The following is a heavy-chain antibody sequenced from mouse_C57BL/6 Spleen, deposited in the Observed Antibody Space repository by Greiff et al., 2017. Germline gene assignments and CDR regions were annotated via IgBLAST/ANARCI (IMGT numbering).Heavy chain of an antibody. CDR3: AREGTTVVDY. J-gene: IGHJ2*01. V-gene: IGHV1-64*01. Sequence: QVQLQQPGAELVKPGASVKLSCKASGYTFTSYWMHWVKQRPGQGLEWIGMIHPTSGSTNYNEKFKSKATLTVDKSSSTAYMQLSSLTSEDSAVYYCAREGTTVVDYWGQGTTLTVSS. CDR2: IHPTSGST. CDR1: GYTFTSYW. D-gene: IGHD1-1*01.